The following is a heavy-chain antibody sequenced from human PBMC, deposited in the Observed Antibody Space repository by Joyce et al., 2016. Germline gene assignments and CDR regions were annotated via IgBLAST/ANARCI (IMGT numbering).Heavy chain of an antibody. CDR1: GDTVTGFY. CDR3: ARDRTGSGWYYFDH. CDR2: VNTMSGGT. Sequence: VHLVQSGAEVMEHGASAKVSCKASGDTVTGFYGHWVRQAPGQGVEWMEMVNTMSGGTTYEQKCQGRVSLTRDTAANTHYMELTSVASDDTAGFYCARDRTGSGWYYFDHWGQGTLVTVSS. D-gene: IGHD6-19*01. V-gene: IGHV1-46*01. J-gene: IGHJ4*02.